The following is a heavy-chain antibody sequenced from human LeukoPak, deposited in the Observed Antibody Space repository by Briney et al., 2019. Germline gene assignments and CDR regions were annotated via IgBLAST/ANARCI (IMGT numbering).Heavy chain of an antibody. V-gene: IGHV4-39*01. J-gene: IGHJ5*02. Sequence: SETLSLTCTVSGGSISSSSYYWGWIRQPPGKGLEWIGSMYYSGTTYYNPSLKSRVAISVDTSKNQFSLKLSSVTAADTAVYYCARHRYRSGSDWIDPWGQGTLVTVSS. CDR3: ARHRYRSGSDWIDP. CDR2: MYYSGTT. CDR1: GGSISSSSYY. D-gene: IGHD1-26*01.